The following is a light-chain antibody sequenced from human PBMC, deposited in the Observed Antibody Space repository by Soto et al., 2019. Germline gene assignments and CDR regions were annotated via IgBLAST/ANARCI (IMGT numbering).Light chain of an antibody. V-gene: IGKV3-20*01. CDR3: QQYGTSPPT. CDR1: QSVSTNY. J-gene: IGKJ1*01. CDR2: ASS. Sequence: EIVLTQSPGTLSLSPGDRATLSCGASQSVSTNYLAWYQQKPGQAPRLLISASSSRATGIPDRFSGSGSGTDFTLIISSLEPEDFADYYCQQYGTSPPTFGQGTKVEIK.